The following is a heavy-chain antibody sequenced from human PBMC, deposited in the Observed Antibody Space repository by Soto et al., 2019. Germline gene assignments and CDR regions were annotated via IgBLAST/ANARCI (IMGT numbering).Heavy chain of an antibody. J-gene: IGHJ6*02. CDR1: GYSISSGYY. V-gene: IGHV4-38-2*02. CDR3: ARAGYCSSTSCHYYYYGMDV. Sequence: SETLSLTCTVSGYSISSGYYWGWIRQPPGKGLEWIGSIYHSGSTYYNPSLKSRVTISVDTSKNQFSLKLSSVTAADTAVYYCARAGYCSSTSCHYYYYGMDVWGQGTTVTVSS. CDR2: IYHSGST. D-gene: IGHD2-2*01.